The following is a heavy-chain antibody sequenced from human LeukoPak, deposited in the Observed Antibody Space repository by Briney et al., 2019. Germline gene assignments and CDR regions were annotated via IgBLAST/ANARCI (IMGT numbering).Heavy chain of an antibody. J-gene: IGHJ4*02. CDR2: IRSAGYGETA. D-gene: IGHD3-3*01. V-gene: IGHV3-49*04. Sequence: QPGRSLRLSCKTSGFTFGDYVMSWVRQAPGKGLEWVGFIRSAGYGETAEYAASVKERFTISRDDSKSIAYLQMKSLKSEDTAVYYCSRTVTRFGVLFDCWGQGTLVTV. CDR1: GFTFGDYV. CDR3: SRTVTRFGVLFDC.